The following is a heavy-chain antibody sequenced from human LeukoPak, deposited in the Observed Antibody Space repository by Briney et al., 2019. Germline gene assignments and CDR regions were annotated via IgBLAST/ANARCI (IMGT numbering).Heavy chain of an antibody. CDR2: IYYSGST. J-gene: IGHJ4*02. CDR1: GGSISGYY. V-gene: IGHV4-59*12. CDR3: ARGLSGLRFLEWLLYFDY. Sequence: SETLSLTCSVSGGSISGYYWSWIRQPPGKGLEWIAYIYYSGSTNYNPSLNSRVTISVDTSKNQFSLKLSSVTAADTAVYYCARGLSGLRFLEWLLYFDYWGQGTLVTVSS. D-gene: IGHD3-3*01.